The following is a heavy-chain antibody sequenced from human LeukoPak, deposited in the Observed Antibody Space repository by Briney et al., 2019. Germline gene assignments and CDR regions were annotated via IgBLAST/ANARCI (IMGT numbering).Heavy chain of an antibody. J-gene: IGHJ4*02. CDR3: ANRYYYDSSGGWINHFDY. D-gene: IGHD3-22*01. Sequence: PSETLSLTCAVYGGSFSGYYWSWIRQPPGKGLEWIGEINHSGSTNYNPSLKSRVTISVDTSKNQFSLKLSSVTAADTAVYYCANRYYYDSSGGWINHFDYWGQGTLVTVSS. V-gene: IGHV4-34*01. CDR1: GGSFSGYY. CDR2: INHSGST.